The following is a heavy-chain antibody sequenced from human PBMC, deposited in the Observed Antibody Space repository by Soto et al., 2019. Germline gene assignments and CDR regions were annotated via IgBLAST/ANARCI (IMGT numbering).Heavy chain of an antibody. Sequence: QGQLQESGPGLVKPSENLSLTCTVSGGTINTYYWSWIRQPPGKGLEWIGYIYYSGSDSGSTNYIPSLKSRVTISVDTSKNHFSLRLTSVTAADTAVYFCTRGGGDFWGQGTLVTVSS. CDR1: GGTINTYY. J-gene: IGHJ4*02. CDR2: IYYSGSDSGST. D-gene: IGHD6-25*01. CDR3: TRGGGDF. V-gene: IGHV4-59*01.